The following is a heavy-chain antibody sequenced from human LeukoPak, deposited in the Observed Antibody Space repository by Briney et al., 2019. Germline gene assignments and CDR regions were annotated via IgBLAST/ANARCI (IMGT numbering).Heavy chain of an antibody. CDR1: GGSISSYY. D-gene: IGHD1-7*01. J-gene: IGHJ4*02. Sequence: SETLSLTCTVSGGSISSYYWSWIRQPPGKGLEWIGYIYYSGSTNYNPSLKSRVTISVDTSKNQCSLKLSSVTAADTAVYYCARVNWNYAFDYWGQGTLVTVSS. V-gene: IGHV4-59*01. CDR2: IYYSGST. CDR3: ARVNWNYAFDY.